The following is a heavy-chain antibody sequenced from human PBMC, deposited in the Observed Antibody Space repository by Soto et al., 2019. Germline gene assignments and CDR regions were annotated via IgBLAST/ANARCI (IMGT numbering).Heavy chain of an antibody. CDR1: GGSISSYY. CDR3: ARDRGKETAMLKGMDV. D-gene: IGHD5-18*01. Sequence: SETLSLTCTVSGGSISSYYWSWIRQPPGKGLEWIGYIYYSGSTNYNPSLKSRVTISVDTSKNQFSLRLSSVTAADTAVYYCARDRGKETAMLKGMDVCGQGTTVT. J-gene: IGHJ6*02. CDR2: IYYSGST. V-gene: IGHV4-59*01.